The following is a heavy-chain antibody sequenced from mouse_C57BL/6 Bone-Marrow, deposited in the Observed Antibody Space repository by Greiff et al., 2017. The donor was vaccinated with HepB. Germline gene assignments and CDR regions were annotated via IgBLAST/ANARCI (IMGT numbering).Heavy chain of an antibody. Sequence: VQLQQPGAELVMPGASVKLSCKASGYTFTSYWMHWVKQRPGQGLEWIGEIDPSDSYTNYNQKFKGKSTLTVDKSSSTAYMQLSSLTSEDSAVYYCARGRTAQAPFAYWGQGTLVTVSA. V-gene: IGHV1-69*01. CDR2: IDPSDSYT. J-gene: IGHJ3*01. D-gene: IGHD3-2*02. CDR3: ARGRTAQAPFAY. CDR1: GYTFTSYW.